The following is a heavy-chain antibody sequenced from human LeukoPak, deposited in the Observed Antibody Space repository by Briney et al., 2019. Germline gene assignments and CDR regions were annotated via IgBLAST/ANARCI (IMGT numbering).Heavy chain of an antibody. V-gene: IGHV3-23*01. D-gene: IGHD5-12*01. CDR3: AKEKWEYSGYDAPTDAFDI. CDR1: GLTFSNYW. Sequence: PGGSLRLSCAVSGLTFSNYWMHWVRQAPGKGLEWVSAISGSGGSTYYADSVKGRFTISRDNSKNTLYLQMNSLRAEVTAVYYCAKEKWEYSGYDAPTDAFDIWGQGTMVTVSS. CDR2: ISGSGGST. J-gene: IGHJ3*02.